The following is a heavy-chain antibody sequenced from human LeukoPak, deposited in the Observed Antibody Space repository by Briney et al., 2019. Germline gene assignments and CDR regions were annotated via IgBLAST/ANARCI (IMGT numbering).Heavy chain of an antibody. V-gene: IGHV4-39*01. CDR3: ARLVVDYYDSSGYYLPYYFDY. CDR1: GGSISSSSYY. Sequence: SETLSLTXTVSGGSISSSSYYWGWIRQPPGKGLEWIGSIYYSGSTYYNPSLKSRVTISVDTSKNQFSLKLSSVTAADTAVYYCARLVVDYYDSSGYYLPYYFDYWGQGTLVTVSS. CDR2: IYYSGST. J-gene: IGHJ4*02. D-gene: IGHD3-22*01.